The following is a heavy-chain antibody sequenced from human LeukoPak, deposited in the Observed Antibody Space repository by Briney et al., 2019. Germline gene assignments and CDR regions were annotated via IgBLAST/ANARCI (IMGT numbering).Heavy chain of an antibody. V-gene: IGHV3-48*02. CDR2: ISSSSSTI. CDR3: AREYYDSSGCAFDY. CDR1: GFTFSSYS. D-gene: IGHD3-22*01. Sequence: PGGSLRLSCAASGFTFSSYSMNWVRQAPGKGLEWVSYISSSSSTIYYADSVKGRFTISRDNAKNSLYLQMNSLRDEDTAVYYCAREYYDSSGCAFDYWGQGTLVIVSS. J-gene: IGHJ4*02.